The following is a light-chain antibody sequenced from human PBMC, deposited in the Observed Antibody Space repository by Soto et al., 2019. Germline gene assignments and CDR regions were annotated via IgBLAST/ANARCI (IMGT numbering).Light chain of an antibody. CDR1: SRDVGAYDY. CDR3: CSYADGSIYF. CDR2: YVD. V-gene: IGLV2-14*03. Sequence: QYVLAQPACVSGSPGQSITISCTVTSRDVGAYDYVSWYLQYPDKAPQLLIYYVDHRPSGVSSRFSGSKSGNTASLTISGLQAEDEGDYYCCSYADGSIYFFGTGTKVTV. J-gene: IGLJ1*01.